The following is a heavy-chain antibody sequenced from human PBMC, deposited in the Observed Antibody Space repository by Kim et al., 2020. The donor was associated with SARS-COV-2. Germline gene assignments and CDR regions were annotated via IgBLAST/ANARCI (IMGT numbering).Heavy chain of an antibody. Sequence: TSYAQKFQGRVTMTRETSTSTVYMELSSLGSEDTAVYYCAREYSSACVDYWGQGTRVTVSS. V-gene: IGHV1-46*01. CDR2: T. D-gene: IGHD6-6*01. J-gene: IGHJ4*02. CDR3: AREYSSACVDY.